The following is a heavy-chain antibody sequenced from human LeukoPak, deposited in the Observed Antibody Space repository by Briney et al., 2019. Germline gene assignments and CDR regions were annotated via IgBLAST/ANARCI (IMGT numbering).Heavy chain of an antibody. V-gene: IGHV4-59*01. J-gene: IGHJ4*02. CDR3: ARVIKVPDYFDY. D-gene: IGHD2/OR15-2a*01. CDR1: GGSISGYY. CDR2: IFNSVST. Sequence: PSETLSPTCTVSGGSISGYYWSWIRQPPGKGLEWIGYIFNSVSTNYNPSLKSRVTISVDTSKSQFSLKLSSVTAADTAVYYCARVIKVPDYFDYWGQGTLVTVSS.